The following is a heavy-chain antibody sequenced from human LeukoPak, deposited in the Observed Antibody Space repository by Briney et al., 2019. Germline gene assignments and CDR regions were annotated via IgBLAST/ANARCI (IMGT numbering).Heavy chain of an antibody. CDR2: IYYSGST. CDR1: GGSISSHY. D-gene: IGHD1-20*01. J-gene: IGHJ6*03. Sequence: PSETLSLTCTVSGGSISSHYWGWIRQPPGKGLEWIGYIYYSGSTNYNPSLKSRVTISVDTSKNQFSLKLSSVTAADTAVYYCARSNWNDVDYYYYMDVWGKGTTVTVSS. CDR3: ARSNWNDVDYYYYMDV. V-gene: IGHV4-59*11.